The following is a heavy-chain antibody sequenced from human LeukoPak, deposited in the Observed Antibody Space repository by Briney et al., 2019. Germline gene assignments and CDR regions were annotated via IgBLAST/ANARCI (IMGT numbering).Heavy chain of an antibody. CDR1: GGSISSGGHY. D-gene: IGHD6-19*01. CDR2: IYYSGST. CDR3: ARGLDIAVAGFFDY. Sequence: SETLSLTCTVSGGSISSGGHYWSWIRQHPGKGLEWIGYIYYSGSTYYNPSLKSRVTISVDTSKNQFSLKLSSVTAADTAVYYCARGLDIAVAGFFDYWGQGTLVTVSS. J-gene: IGHJ4*02. V-gene: IGHV4-31*03.